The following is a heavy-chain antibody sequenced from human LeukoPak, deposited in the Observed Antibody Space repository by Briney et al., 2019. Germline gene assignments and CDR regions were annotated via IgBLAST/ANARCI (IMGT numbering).Heavy chain of an antibody. V-gene: IGHV3-23*01. CDR2: ISGSGAGT. Sequence: GGSLRLSCAASGFTYSTYAMSWVRQAPGKGLEWVSTISGSGAGTYYADSVKGRFTISRDNSKNTLYLQMNSLRAEDTAVYYCAKEQNSKGSFDYWGQGTLVTVSS. CDR3: AKEQNSKGSFDY. J-gene: IGHJ4*02. CDR1: GFTYSTYA. D-gene: IGHD4-23*01.